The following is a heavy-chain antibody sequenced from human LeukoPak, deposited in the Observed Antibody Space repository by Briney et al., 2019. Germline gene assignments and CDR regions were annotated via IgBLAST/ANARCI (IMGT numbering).Heavy chain of an antibody. CDR2: IKQDGSEK. CDR1: GFTFSRYW. CDR3: ARVGAVAGTVLDY. V-gene: IGHV3-7*01. J-gene: IGHJ4*02. Sequence: GGSLRLSCAASGFTFSRYWMSWVRQPPGKGLQWVAIIKQDGSEKCYMDSVKGRFTISRDNAKNSLFLQMHSLRAEDTAVYYCARVGAVAGTVLDYWGQGTLVTVSS. D-gene: IGHD6-19*01.